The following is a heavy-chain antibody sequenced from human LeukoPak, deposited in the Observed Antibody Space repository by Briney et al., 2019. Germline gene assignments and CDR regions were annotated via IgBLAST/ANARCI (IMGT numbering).Heavy chain of an antibody. V-gene: IGHV4-39*07. J-gene: IGHJ4*02. CDR2: IYYSGST. Sequence: SETLSLTCTVSGGSISSSSYYWGWIRQPPGKGLEWIGSIYYSGSTYHNPSLKSRVTISVDTSKNQFSLKLSSVTAADTAVYYCAIRYYYDSSGYLDYWGQGTLVTVSS. CDR1: GGSISSSSYY. D-gene: IGHD3-22*01. CDR3: AIRYYYDSSGYLDY.